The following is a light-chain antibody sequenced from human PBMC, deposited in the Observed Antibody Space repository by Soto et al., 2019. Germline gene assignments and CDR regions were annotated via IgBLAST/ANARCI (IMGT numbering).Light chain of an antibody. CDR2: EAS. CDR1: QGIRND. V-gene: IGKV1-17*01. Sequence: SQTTLPPYSLSASVRDRVTVTCRASQGIRNDLGWYQQKPGKAPKLMIYEASTLQIGVPSRFSGSGSGTDFTLIVSSLQPDDFATYYCQHYNIYLMPFGEGTNVAIK. CDR3: QHYNIYLMP. J-gene: IGKJ4*01.